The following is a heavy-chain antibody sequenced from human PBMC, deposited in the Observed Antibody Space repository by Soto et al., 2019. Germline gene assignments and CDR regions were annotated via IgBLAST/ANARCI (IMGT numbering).Heavy chain of an antibody. Sequence: GGSLRLPCAASGFNFNSYTINWVRQAPGKRLEWLSSISSSGYIFSTDSVRGRFTISRDNAKNSVYLQINSLRAEDTAVYFCARDCSGGSCYPGMDVWGQGTTVTVSS. D-gene: IGHD2-15*01. J-gene: IGHJ6*02. CDR2: ISSSGYI. CDR1: GFNFNSYT. V-gene: IGHV3-21*01. CDR3: ARDCSGGSCYPGMDV.